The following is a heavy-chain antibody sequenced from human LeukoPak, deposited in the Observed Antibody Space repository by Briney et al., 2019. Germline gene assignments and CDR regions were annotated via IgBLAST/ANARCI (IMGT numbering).Heavy chain of an antibody. V-gene: IGHV1-46*01. CDR1: GYTFTSYY. CDR2: INPSGGST. CDR3: ARGTVVTATDWYFDL. D-gene: IGHD2-21*02. Sequence: AASVKVSCKASGYTFTSYYMHWVRQVPGQGLEWMGIINPSGGSTSYAQKFQGRVTMTRDMSTSTVYMELSSLRSEDTAVYYCARGTVVTATDWYFDLWGRGTLVTVSS. J-gene: IGHJ2*01.